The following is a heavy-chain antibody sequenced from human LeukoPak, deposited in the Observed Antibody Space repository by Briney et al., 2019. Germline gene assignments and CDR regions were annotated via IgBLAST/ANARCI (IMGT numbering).Heavy chain of an antibody. V-gene: IGHV3-66*01. CDR2: IYSGGST. CDR3: AAGDDYGDYAYFDY. J-gene: IGHJ4*02. D-gene: IGHD4-17*01. CDR1: GFTVSSNY. Sequence: GGSLRLSCAASGFTVSSNYMSWVRQALGKGLEWVSVIYSGGSTYYADSVKGRFTISRDNSKNTLYLQMNSLRAEDTAVYYCAAGDDYGDYAYFDYWGQGTLVTVSS.